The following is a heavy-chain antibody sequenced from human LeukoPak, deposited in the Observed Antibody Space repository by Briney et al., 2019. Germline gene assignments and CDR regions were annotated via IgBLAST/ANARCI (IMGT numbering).Heavy chain of an antibody. CDR1: GYTFNIYG. CDR3: ARDNSATSDCSSSSCYHFDY. V-gene: IGHV1-18*01. D-gene: IGHD2-15*01. J-gene: IGHJ4*02. Sequence: ASVQVPCKAFGYTFNIYGITWVRQAPGQGLEWLGWISGYNGNTNYAQKVQGRVTMTTDTSTRTAFMVLRSLRSDDTAVYYCARDNSATSDCSSSSCYHFDYWGQGTLVTVSS. CDR2: ISGYNGNT.